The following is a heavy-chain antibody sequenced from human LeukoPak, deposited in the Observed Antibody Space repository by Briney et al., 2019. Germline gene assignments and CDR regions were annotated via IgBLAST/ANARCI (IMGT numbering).Heavy chain of an antibody. V-gene: IGHV3-7*02. CDR3: AAGYYGSGSYYNDYFQH. J-gene: IGHJ1*01. CDR1: GVTFSRYW. D-gene: IGHD3-10*01. CDR2: IKQDGSEK. Sequence: GGSLRLSCAASGVTFSRYWMSWVRQAPGKGLEWVANIKQDGSEKYYVDSVKGRFTISRDNAKNSLYLQMNSLRVEDTAVYYCAAGYYGSGSYYNDYFQHWGQGTLVTVSS.